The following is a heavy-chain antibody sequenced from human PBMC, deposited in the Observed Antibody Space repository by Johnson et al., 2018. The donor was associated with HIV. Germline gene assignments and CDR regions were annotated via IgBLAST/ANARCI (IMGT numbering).Heavy chain of an antibody. J-gene: IGHJ3*02. V-gene: IGHV3-23*04. CDR1: GFTFSSYA. Sequence: VQLVESGGGLVQPGGSLRLSCAASGFTFSSYAMSWVRQAPGKGLEWVSAISGSTIYYADSVKGRFTIPRDNSKTTLYLQMNSLRAEDTAVYYCARASHSSGWYGRLGDAFDIWGQGTMVTVSS. D-gene: IGHD6-19*01. CDR2: ISGSTI. CDR3: ARASHSSGWYGRLGDAFDI.